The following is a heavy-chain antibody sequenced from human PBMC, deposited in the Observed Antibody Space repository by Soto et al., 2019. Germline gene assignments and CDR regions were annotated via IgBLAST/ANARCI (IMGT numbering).Heavy chain of an antibody. J-gene: IGHJ4*02. CDR1: GFTVDNCG. CDR3: VQGRYPTLATPLDH. V-gene: IGHV3-9*01. Sequence: DVQLVESGGGLVQPGRSLRLSCAASGFTVDNCGMHWVRQAPGKGLEWVAGISWDSSTIGYADSVKGRFIISRDDAKNSLYLQMDSLRGEDTALYYCVQGRYPTLATPLDHWGPGTQVIVSS. D-gene: IGHD2-15*01. CDR2: ISWDSSTI.